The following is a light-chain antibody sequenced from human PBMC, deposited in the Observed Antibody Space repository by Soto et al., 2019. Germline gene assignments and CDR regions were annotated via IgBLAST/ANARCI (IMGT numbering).Light chain of an antibody. CDR3: QSYDNSHTAGV. V-gene: IGLV1-40*01. Sequence: QSVLTQPPSVSGAPGQSITISCTGSSSNIGAGYDVHWYQQLPGTAPKLLIYAATHRPSGVPDRFSGFKSGTSASLTITGLQAEDEAVYYCQSYDNSHTAGVFGGGTKLTVL. CDR2: AAT. CDR1: SSNIGAGYD. J-gene: IGLJ3*02.